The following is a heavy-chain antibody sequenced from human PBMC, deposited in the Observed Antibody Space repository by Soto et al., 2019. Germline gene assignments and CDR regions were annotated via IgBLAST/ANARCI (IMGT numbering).Heavy chain of an antibody. J-gene: IGHJ4*02. D-gene: IGHD6-25*01. CDR1: GYTFTANY. CDR3: ARGTGSSWFDY. Sequence: ASVKVSGKPSGYTFTANYIHWVRQAPGQGLEWMGWMATRTGDTRFAQKFQGRVSMTRDTSIGTAYIELTTLPLDATAVYYCARGTGSSWFDYWGQETQVTVSS. V-gene: IGHV1-2*02. CDR2: MATRTGDT.